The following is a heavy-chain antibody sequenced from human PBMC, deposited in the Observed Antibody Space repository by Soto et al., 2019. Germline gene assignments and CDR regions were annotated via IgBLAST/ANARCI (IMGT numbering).Heavy chain of an antibody. Sequence: GESLKISCKGSGYNFAGYWIAWVRHMPGKGLELMGIIYPSDSDTRYRPSFQGQVTISADKSISSAYLQWSSLRASDTAMYYCARGGVSTRTFHYWGPGTPVTDSS. CDR3: ARGGVSTRTFHY. D-gene: IGHD3-3*01. V-gene: IGHV5-51*01. CDR1: GYNFAGYW. J-gene: IGHJ4*02. CDR2: IYPSDSDT.